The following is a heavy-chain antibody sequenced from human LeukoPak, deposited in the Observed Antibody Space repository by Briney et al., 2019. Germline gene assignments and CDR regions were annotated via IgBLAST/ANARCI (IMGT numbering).Heavy chain of an antibody. CDR1: GGSFSGYY. V-gene: IGHV4-34*01. CDR2: INHSGST. D-gene: IGHD3-9*01. CDR3: ARVPRGDYDILTGYYDDYYFDY. Sequence: NPSETLSLTCAVYGGSFSGYYWSWIRQPPGKGLEWIGEINHSGSTNYNPSLKSRVTISVDTSKNQFSLKLSSVTAADTAVYYCARVPRGDYDILTGYYDDYYFDYWGQGTLVTVSS. J-gene: IGHJ4*02.